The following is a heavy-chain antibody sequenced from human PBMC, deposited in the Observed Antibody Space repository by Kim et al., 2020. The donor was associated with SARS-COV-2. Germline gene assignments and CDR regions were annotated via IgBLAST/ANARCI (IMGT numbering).Heavy chain of an antibody. Sequence: ASVKVSCKVSAFTLTELAMHWVRQAPGKGLEWMGGFDPEDDETIYAQEFQDRVTMTEDTSTDTAYMELSNLRTEDTASYYCATITRSGIFYFDYWGQGTL. CDR2: FDPEDDET. J-gene: IGHJ4*02. CDR3: ATITRSGIFYFDY. CDR1: AFTLTELA. V-gene: IGHV1-24*01. D-gene: IGHD1-26*01.